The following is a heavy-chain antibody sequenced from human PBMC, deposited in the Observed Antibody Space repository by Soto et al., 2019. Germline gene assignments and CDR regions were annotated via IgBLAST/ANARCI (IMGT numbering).Heavy chain of an antibody. CDR1: GYTFTSYA. D-gene: IGHD6-13*01. V-gene: IGHV1-3*01. Sequence: AASVKVSCKASGYTFTSYAMHWVRQAPGQRLEWMGWINAGNGNTKYSQKFQGRVTITRDTSASTAYMELSSLRSEDTAVYYCARWDPYSSGWYSAFDIWSQGTMVTVSS. J-gene: IGHJ3*02. CDR3: ARWDPYSSGWYSAFDI. CDR2: INAGNGNT.